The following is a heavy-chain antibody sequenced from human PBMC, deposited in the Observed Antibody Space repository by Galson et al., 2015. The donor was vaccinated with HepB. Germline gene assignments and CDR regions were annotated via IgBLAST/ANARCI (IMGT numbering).Heavy chain of an antibody. D-gene: IGHD3-9*01. J-gene: IGHJ5*02. Sequence: SLRLSCAASGFTFSSYAMHWVRQAPGKGLEWVAVISYDGSNEYYADSVKGRFTISRDNSKNTLYLQMNSLRAEDTAVYYCARAEIFAFDPWGQGTLVTVSS. CDR1: GFTFSSYA. V-gene: IGHV3-30*04. CDR2: ISYDGSNE. CDR3: ARAEIFAFDP.